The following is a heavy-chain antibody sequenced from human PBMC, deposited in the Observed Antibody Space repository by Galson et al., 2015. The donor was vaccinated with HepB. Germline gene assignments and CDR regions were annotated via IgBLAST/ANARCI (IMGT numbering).Heavy chain of an antibody. CDR1: KYTFTNYW. J-gene: IGHJ4*02. V-gene: IGHV5-51*01. D-gene: IGHD2-2*01. Sequence: QSGAEVKKPGESLKISCKGSKYTFTNYWIGWVRQMPGKGLEWMGIIYPSDSDTRYSPSFQGQVTISADKSISTAYLHWSSLKASDTGMYYCARHHPARLHWGQGTLVTVSS. CDR2: IYPSDSDT. CDR3: ARHHPARLH.